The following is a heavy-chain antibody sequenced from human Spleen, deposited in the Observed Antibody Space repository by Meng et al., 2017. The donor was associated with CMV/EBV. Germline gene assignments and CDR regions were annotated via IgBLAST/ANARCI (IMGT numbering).Heavy chain of an antibody. CDR2: IFYTGST. J-gene: IGHJ6*02. D-gene: IGHD2-15*01. V-gene: IGHV4-59*01. CDR3: ARFDMDVEGYYGMNV. Sequence: SETLSLTCTVSGGSISIYHWSWIRQPPGKGLEWIGYIFYTGSTNYNPFLKCRVTMSVDTSNDQFSVKLTSVTAEDTAVYYCARFDMDVEGYYGMNVWGQGTTVTVSS. CDR1: GGSISIYH.